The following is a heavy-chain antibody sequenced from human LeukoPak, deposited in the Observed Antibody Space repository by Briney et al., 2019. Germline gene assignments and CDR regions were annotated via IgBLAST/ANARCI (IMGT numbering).Heavy chain of an antibody. Sequence: GGSLRLSCAASGFTFSSNYMSWVRQAPGKGLEWVSVIYSGGSTYYADSVKGRFTISRDNSKNTLSLQMNSLRAEDTAVYYCVRDWSAVVPAAHFDYWGQGTLVTVSS. V-gene: IGHV3-66*01. J-gene: IGHJ4*02. D-gene: IGHD2-2*01. CDR3: VRDWSAVVPAAHFDY. CDR2: IYSGGST. CDR1: GFTFSSNY.